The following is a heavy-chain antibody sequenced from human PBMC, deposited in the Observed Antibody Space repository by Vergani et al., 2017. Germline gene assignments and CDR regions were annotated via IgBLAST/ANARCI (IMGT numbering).Heavy chain of an antibody. Sequence: QMQLQESGPGLVKASETLSLTCTVSGDSIISRSYYWGWIRQLPGKGLEWIGSIYNSGNGDSSSSLKSRVTISADTSKNQFSLRLTSVTAANTAVYYGASGKYYSDSTSHFRGRYFDVWGRGTLVTVPS. CDR3: ASGKYYSDSTSHFRGRYFDV. V-gene: IGHV4-39*01. J-gene: IGHJ2*01. CDR1: GDSIISRSYY. CDR2: IYNSGNG. D-gene: IGHD3-16*01.